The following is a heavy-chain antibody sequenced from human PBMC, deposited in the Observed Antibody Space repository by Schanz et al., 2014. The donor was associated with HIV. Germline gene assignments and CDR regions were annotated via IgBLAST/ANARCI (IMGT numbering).Heavy chain of an antibody. Sequence: EVQLVESGGGSVQPGRSLRLSCKASGFTFSFYWMTWIRQSPGKGLEWVANINPDGSAKGYVDSVKGRFTISRDNAKNSRYLQMTNLRADVTAVYYCARDLRMGKYFDYWGQGVLVTVSS. V-gene: IGHV3-7*01. CDR2: INPDGSAK. CDR3: ARDLRMGKYFDY. J-gene: IGHJ4*02. D-gene: IGHD7-27*01. CDR1: GFTFSFYW.